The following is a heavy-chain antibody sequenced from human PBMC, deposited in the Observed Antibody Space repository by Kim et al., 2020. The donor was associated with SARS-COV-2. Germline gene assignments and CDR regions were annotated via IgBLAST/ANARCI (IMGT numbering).Heavy chain of an antibody. V-gene: IGHV1-24*01. CDR1: GYTLTELS. Sequence: ASVKVSCKVSGYTLTELSMHWVRQAPGKGLEWMGGFDPEDGETIYAQKFQGRVTMTEDTSTDTAYMELSSLRSEDTAVYYCATDRAVNIAAAGTDYYYYYGMDVWGQGTTVTVSS. D-gene: IGHD6-13*01. CDR3: ATDRAVNIAAAGTDYYYYYGMDV. J-gene: IGHJ6*02. CDR2: FDPEDGET.